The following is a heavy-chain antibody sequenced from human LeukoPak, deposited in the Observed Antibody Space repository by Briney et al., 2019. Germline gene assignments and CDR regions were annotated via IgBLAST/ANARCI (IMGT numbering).Heavy chain of an antibody. Sequence: PGGSLRLSCAASGFTFSSYGMHWVRQAPGKGLEWVAFIRYDGSNKYYADSVKGRFTISRDNSKNTLYLQMNILRVEDTAVYYCARDWWFDPWGQGTLVTVSS. CDR3: ARDWWFDP. CDR2: IRYDGSNK. CDR1: GFTFSSYG. V-gene: IGHV3-30*02. J-gene: IGHJ5*02.